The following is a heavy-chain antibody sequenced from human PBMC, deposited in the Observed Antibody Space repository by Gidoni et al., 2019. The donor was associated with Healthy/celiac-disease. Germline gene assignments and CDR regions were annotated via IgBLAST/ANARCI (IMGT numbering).Heavy chain of an antibody. V-gene: IGHV3-15*01. CDR3: TTGVGSYYYGSGSYYYTDY. J-gene: IGHJ4*02. CDR1: GFTFSNAW. Sequence: EVQLVESGGGLVKPGGSLRLSCAASGFTFSNAWMSWVRQAPGKGLEWVGRIKSKTDGGTTDYAAPVKGRFTISRDDSKNTLYLQMNSLKTEDTAVYYCTTGVGSYYYGSGSYYYTDYWGQGTLVTVSS. CDR2: IKSKTDGGTT. D-gene: IGHD3-10*01.